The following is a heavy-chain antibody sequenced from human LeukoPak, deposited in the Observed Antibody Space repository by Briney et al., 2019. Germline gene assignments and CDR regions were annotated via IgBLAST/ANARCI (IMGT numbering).Heavy chain of an antibody. D-gene: IGHD6-19*01. J-gene: IGHJ2*01. Sequence: GESLQISCKGSGYSFTSYWIGWVRQMPGKGPEWMGIIYPGDSDTRYSPSFQGQVTISADKSISTAYLQWSSLKASDTAMYYCARHGSSGWRPPSHWYFDLWGRGTLVTVSS. CDR3: ARHGSSGWRPPSHWYFDL. CDR2: IYPGDSDT. V-gene: IGHV5-51*01. CDR1: GYSFTSYW.